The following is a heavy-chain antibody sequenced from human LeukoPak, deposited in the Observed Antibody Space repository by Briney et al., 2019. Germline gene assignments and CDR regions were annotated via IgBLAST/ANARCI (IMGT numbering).Heavy chain of an antibody. V-gene: IGHV3-21*01. Sequence: GGSLRLSCAASGFTFSSYSMNWVRQAPGKGLEWVSSISSSSSYIYYADSVKGRFTISRDNAKNSLYLQMNRLRAEDTAVYYCARHSSSWSHYYYGMDVWGQGTTVTVSS. CDR1: GFTFSSYS. D-gene: IGHD6-13*01. CDR3: ARHSSSWSHYYYGMDV. J-gene: IGHJ6*02. CDR2: ISSSSSYI.